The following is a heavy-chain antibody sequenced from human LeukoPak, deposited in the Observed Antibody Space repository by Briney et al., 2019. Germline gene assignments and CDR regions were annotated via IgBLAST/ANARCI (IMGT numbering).Heavy chain of an antibody. CDR2: ISGSGGST. CDR1: GFTFSSYA. Sequence: PGGSLRLSCAASGFTFSSYAMSWVRQAPGKGLEWVSAISGSGGSTYYADSVKGRFTISRDNSKNTLYLQMNSLRAEDTAVYYCAKDSDYYDSSGYRVYWGRGTLVTVSS. J-gene: IGHJ4*02. V-gene: IGHV3-23*01. D-gene: IGHD3-22*01. CDR3: AKDSDYYDSSGYRVY.